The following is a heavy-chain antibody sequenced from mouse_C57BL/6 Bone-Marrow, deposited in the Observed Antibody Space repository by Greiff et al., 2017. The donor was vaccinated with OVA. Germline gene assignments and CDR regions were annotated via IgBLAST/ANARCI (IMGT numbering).Heavy chain of an antibody. CDR1: GFTFSSYG. D-gene: IGHD1-1*01. CDR2: ISSGGSYT. Sequence: EVKLVESGGDLVKPGGSLKLSCAASGFTFSSYGMSWVRQTPDKRLEWVATISSGGSYTYYPDSVKGRFTISRDNAKNTLYLQMSSLKSEDTAMDYCERQRSYYYGSSDYWGQGTTLTVSS. J-gene: IGHJ2*01. CDR3: ERQRSYYYGSSDY. V-gene: IGHV5-6*01.